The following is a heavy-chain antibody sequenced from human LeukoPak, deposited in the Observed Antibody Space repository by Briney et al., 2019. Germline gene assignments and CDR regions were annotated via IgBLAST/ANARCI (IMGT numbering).Heavy chain of an antibody. V-gene: IGHV1-2*04. Sequence: GASVKVSCKASGYTFTGYYMHWVRQAPGQGLEWMGWINPNSGGTNYVQKFQGWVTMTRDTSISTAYMELSRLRSDDTAVYYCARGPSSTYYDFWSGSYYFDYWGQGTLVTVSS. CDR3: ARGPSSTYYDFWSGSYYFDY. D-gene: IGHD3-3*01. J-gene: IGHJ4*02. CDR1: GYTFTGYY. CDR2: INPNSGGT.